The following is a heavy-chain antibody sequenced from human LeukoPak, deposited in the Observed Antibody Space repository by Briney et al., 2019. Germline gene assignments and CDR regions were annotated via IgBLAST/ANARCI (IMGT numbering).Heavy chain of an antibody. CDR1: GGSFSGYY. Sequence: PSETLSLTCAVYGGSFSGYYWSWIRQPPGKGLEGIGEINHSGSTNYNPSLKSRVTISVDTSKNQFSLKLSSVTAAETAVYYCARGYGIAARPVDYWGQGTLVTVSS. CDR2: INHSGST. D-gene: IGHD6-6*01. J-gene: IGHJ4*02. V-gene: IGHV4-34*01. CDR3: ARGYGIAARPVDY.